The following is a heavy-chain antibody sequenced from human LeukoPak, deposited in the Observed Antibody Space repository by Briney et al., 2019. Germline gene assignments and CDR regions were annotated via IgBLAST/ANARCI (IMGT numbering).Heavy chain of an antibody. CDR1: DDSISDYY. D-gene: IGHD3-16*01. Sequence: PSETLSLTCTVSDDSISDYYRGWIRQPPGKGLEWIGYFYNSGRSTYNPSLKSRVTISADTSKNHFSLKLNSVTTADTAVYCCTRGAGWLIDYWGQGTLVTVSS. CDR2: FYNSGRS. V-gene: IGHV4-59*01. J-gene: IGHJ4*02. CDR3: TRGAGWLIDY.